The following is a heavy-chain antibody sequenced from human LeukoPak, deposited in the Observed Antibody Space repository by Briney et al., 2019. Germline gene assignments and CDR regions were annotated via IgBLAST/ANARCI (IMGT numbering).Heavy chain of an antibody. J-gene: IGHJ4*02. V-gene: IGHV4-39*07. D-gene: IGHD2-8*01. CDR3: ARDLRPRHCTTNCYTFDY. CDR1: GGSISSYY. CDR2: VYYSGTT. Sequence: SETLSLTCTVSGGSISSYYWGWVRQSPGKGLEWIGSVYYSGTTYDNPSLKSRVTISVDTSKNQFFLKLSSVTAADTAVYYCARDLRPRHCTTNCYTFDYWGQGTLVTVSS.